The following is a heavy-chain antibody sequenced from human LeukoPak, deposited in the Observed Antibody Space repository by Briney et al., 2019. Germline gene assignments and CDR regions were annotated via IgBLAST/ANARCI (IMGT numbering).Heavy chain of an antibody. Sequence: PSETLSLTCTVSGGSIISNSYYWGWIRQPPGKGLEWIGRIYTSGSTNYNPSLKSRVTISVDTSKNQFSLKLSSVTAADTAVYYCARTGLLWFGEFQNAFDIWGQGTMVTVSS. CDR1: GGSIISNSYY. D-gene: IGHD3-10*01. CDR2: IYTSGST. CDR3: ARTGLLWFGEFQNAFDI. J-gene: IGHJ3*02. V-gene: IGHV4-61*02.